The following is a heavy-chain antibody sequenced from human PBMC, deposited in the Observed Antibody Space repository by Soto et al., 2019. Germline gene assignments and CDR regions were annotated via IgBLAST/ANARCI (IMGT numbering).Heavy chain of an antibody. Sequence: QVQLQESGPGLVKPSETLSLSCTVSGGSIRSDYWSWIRQAPGKGLEWIGYVFYSGSTKYNPSLKSRVTISEDVSMNQFSLKLNSVTTADTALYFCARNGGGTYWYFDFWGRGTLVTVSS. CDR3: ARNGGGTYWYFDF. CDR1: GGSIRSDY. J-gene: IGHJ2*01. V-gene: IGHV4-59*01. D-gene: IGHD3-16*01. CDR2: VFYSGST.